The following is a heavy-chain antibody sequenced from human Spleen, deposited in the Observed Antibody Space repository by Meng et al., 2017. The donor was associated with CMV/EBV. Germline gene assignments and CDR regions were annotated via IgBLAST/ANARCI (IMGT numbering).Heavy chain of an antibody. CDR2: IYYSGST. CDR1: GHSIVGSTYF. V-gene: IGHV4-61*01. J-gene: IGHJ5*02. Sequence: SETLSLTCTVSGHSIVGSTYFWDWVRQPPGKGLEWIGYIYYSGSTNYNPSLKSRVTISVDTSKSQFSLKLSSVTAADTAVYYCAREGYYDFNNWFDPWGQGTLVTVSS. D-gene: IGHD3-3*01. CDR3: AREGYYDFNNWFDP.